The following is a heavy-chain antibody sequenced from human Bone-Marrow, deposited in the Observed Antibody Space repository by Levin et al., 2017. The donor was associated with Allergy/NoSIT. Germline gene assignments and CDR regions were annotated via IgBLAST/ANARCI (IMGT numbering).Heavy chain of an antibody. D-gene: IGHD1-26*01. Sequence: QSGGSLRLSCAASGFTFGMSDMTWVRQPPGKGLLWVSTITASGGLTLYADSVKGRFSISRDNFNKTLYLQMNNLRDDDTAVYYCARDPRTMRLSATGADSWGQGTLVAVSS. V-gene: IGHV3-23*01. CDR2: ITASGGLT. CDR1: GFTFGMSD. CDR3: ARDPRTMRLSATGADS. J-gene: IGHJ4*02.